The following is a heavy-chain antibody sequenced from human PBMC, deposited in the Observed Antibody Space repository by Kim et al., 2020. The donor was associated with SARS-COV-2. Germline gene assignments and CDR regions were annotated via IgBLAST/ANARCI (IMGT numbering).Heavy chain of an antibody. J-gene: IGHJ4*02. CDR3: ARARRQNGDYDY. Sequence: GGSLRLSCAASGFTFSDYWMSWVRQAPGKGREWVANIKEDGSQKYYVDSVKGRFTISRDSDNNSLYLQMNSLRVEETAVYYCARARRQNGDYDYWGQGTLVTVSS. V-gene: IGHV3-7*02. CDR2: IKEDGSQK. CDR1: GFTFSDYW. D-gene: IGHD4-17*01.